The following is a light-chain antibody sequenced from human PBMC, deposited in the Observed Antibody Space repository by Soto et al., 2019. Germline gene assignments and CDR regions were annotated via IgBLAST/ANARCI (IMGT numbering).Light chain of an antibody. CDR1: SSDVGGYNY. J-gene: IGLJ1*01. CDR3: SSYTSSSTYV. CDR2: EVS. Sequence: QSALTQPASVSGSPGQSITISCNGTSSDVGGYNYVSWYQQHPGKAPKLMIYEVSNRPSGVSNRFSGSKSGNTASLTISGLQAEDEADYYCSSYTSSSTYVFATGTKVTVL. V-gene: IGLV2-14*01.